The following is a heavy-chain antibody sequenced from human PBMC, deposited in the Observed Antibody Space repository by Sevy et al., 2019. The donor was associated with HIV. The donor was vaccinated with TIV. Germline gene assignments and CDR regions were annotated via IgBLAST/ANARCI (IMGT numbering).Heavy chain of an antibody. D-gene: IGHD5-12*01. V-gene: IGHV4-31*03. CDR2: IYYSGST. Sequence: TLSLTCTVSGGSISSGGYYWSWIRQHPGKGLEWIGYIYYSGSTYYNPSLKSRVTISVDTSKNQFSLKLSSVTAADTAVYYRARSEYSGYDLFDYWGQGTLVTVSS. CDR1: GGSISSGGYY. J-gene: IGHJ4*02. CDR3: ARSEYSGYDLFDY.